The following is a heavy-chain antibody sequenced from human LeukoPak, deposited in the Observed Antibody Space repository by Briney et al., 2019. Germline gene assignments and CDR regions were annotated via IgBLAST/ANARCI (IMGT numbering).Heavy chain of an antibody. CDR1: GFIFNNYA. CDR3: ARAYDFWSGYYNYGMDV. Sequence: GGSLRLSCAGSGFIFNNYAMHWVRQPPGKGLEWVSGISWNSGSIDYADSVKGRFTISRDNAKNSLYLQMNSLRAEDTAVYYCARAYDFWSGYYNYGMDVWGQGTTVTVSS. J-gene: IGHJ6*02. CDR2: ISWNSGSI. D-gene: IGHD3-3*01. V-gene: IGHV3-9*01.